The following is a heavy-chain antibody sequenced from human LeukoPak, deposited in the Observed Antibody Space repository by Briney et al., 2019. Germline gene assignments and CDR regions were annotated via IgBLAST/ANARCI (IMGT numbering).Heavy chain of an antibody. CDR3: ARQISDYYYYYIDV. J-gene: IGHJ6*03. Sequence: SETLSLTCIVSGGSVSSSHYYWGWIRQTPGEGLEWIATIYYSGTTYYNPSLESRATLSEDTSKNQFSLTLRSVTAADTAVYYCARQISDYYYYYIDVWGKGTTVTVSS. V-gene: IGHV4-39*01. D-gene: IGHD3-10*01. CDR2: IYYSGTT. CDR1: GGSVSSSHYY.